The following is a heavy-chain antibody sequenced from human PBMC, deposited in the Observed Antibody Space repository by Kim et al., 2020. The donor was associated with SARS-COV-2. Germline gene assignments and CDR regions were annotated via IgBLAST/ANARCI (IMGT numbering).Heavy chain of an antibody. Sequence: KYYADSVKGRFTISRDNSKNTLYLQMNSLRAEDTAVYYCARGEGDWDFDYWGQGTLVTVSS. V-gene: IGHV3-30*01. CDR2: K. D-gene: IGHD2-21*02. J-gene: IGHJ4*02. CDR3: ARGEGDWDFDY.